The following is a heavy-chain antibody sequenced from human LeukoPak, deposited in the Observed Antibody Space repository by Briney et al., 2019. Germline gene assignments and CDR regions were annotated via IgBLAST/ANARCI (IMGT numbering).Heavy chain of an antibody. V-gene: IGHV4-34*01. J-gene: IGHJ4*02. CDR1: GGSFSGYY. D-gene: IGHD3-22*01. CDR3: ARGLPRSYYDSSGEANDY. Sequence: SETLSLTCAVYGGSFSGYYWSWIRQPPGKGLEWIGEINHSGSTNYNPSLKSRVTISVDTSKNQFSLKLSSVTAADTAVYYCARGLPRSYYDSSGEANDYWGQGTLVTVSS. CDR2: INHSGST.